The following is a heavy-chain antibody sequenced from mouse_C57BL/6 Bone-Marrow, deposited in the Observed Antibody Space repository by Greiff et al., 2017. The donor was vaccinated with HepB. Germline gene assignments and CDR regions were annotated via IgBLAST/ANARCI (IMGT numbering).Heavy chain of an antibody. CDR1: GYTFTSYW. CDR2: IDPSDSYT. Sequence: QVQLQQPGAELVMPGASVKLSCKASGYTFTSYWMHWVKQRPGQGLEWIGEIDPSDSYTNYNQKFKGQSTLTVDKSSSTAYMQLSSLTSEDSAVYYCARWGSNYGAMDYWGQGTSVTVSS. V-gene: IGHV1-69*01. D-gene: IGHD2-5*01. J-gene: IGHJ4*01. CDR3: ARWGSNYGAMDY.